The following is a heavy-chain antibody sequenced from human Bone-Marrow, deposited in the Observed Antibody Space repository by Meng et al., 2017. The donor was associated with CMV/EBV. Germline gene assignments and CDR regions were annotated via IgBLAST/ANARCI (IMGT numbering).Heavy chain of an antibody. CDR2: IYTSGST. Sequence: SETLSLTCTVSGGSISSYYWSWIRQPAGKGLEWIGRIYTSGSTNYNPSLKSRVTISVDTSKNQFSLKLSSVTAADTAVYYCARSYCSSTSCYANLFDYWGQGTLVTVSS. CDR3: ARSYCSSTSCYANLFDY. CDR1: GGSISSYY. J-gene: IGHJ4*02. V-gene: IGHV4-4*07. D-gene: IGHD2-2*01.